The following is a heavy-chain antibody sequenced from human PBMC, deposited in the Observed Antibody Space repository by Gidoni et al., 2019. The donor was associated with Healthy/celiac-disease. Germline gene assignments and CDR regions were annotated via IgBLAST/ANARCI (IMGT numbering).Heavy chain of an antibody. CDR2: IYYSGST. J-gene: IGHJ4*02. V-gene: IGHV4-39*01. D-gene: IGHD3-16*01. Sequence: QLQPQESGPGLVKPSETLSLTCTVSGGSISSSSYYWGWIRQPPGKGLEWIGCIYYSGSTYYNPSLKSRVTISVDTSKNQFSLKLSSVTAADTAVYYCARGSDYVWERHLYFDYWGQGTLVTVSS. CDR1: GGSISSSSYY. CDR3: ARGSDYVWERHLYFDY.